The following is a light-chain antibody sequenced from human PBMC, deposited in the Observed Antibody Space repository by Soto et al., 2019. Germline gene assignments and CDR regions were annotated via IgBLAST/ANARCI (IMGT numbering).Light chain of an antibody. CDR3: SSFASSNTWV. J-gene: IGLJ3*02. CDR2: EVT. CDR1: SSNVGAYNY. Sequence: QYALTQPPSASGSPGQSVTISCSETSSNVGAYNYVSWYQQHAGKAPKLVIYEVTKRPSGVPDRFSGSKSANTASLSVSGLQAEDEADYYCSSFASSNTWVFGGGTKLTVL. V-gene: IGLV2-8*01.